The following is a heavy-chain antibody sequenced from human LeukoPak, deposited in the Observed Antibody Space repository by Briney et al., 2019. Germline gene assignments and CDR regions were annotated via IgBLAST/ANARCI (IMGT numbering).Heavy chain of an antibody. CDR1: GFTFSSHG. V-gene: IGHV3-30*18. D-gene: IGHD3-10*01. CDR2: ILHDGSNQ. J-gene: IGHJ4*02. Sequence: PGGSLRLSCVASGFTFSSHGMHWVRQAPGKGLEWVAVILHDGSNQIYGDSVKGRFTISRDNSKNTMYLQMNSLRAEDTAVYYCAKDVDRGFFDYWGQGTLVTVSS. CDR3: AKDVDRGFFDY.